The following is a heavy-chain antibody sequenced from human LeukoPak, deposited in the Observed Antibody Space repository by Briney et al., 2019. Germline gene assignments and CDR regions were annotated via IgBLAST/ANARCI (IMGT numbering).Heavy chain of an antibody. Sequence: SETLFLTCTVSIYSISSGYHWGWVRQSPGKGLEWIGCIYYRGNTYYNPPLKSRVTISLDTSKNQFSLKLTSVTAAETAIYYCARDRGYYTFDYWGQGTLVTVSS. CDR2: IYYRGNT. CDR1: IYSISSGYH. CDR3: ARDRGYYTFDY. D-gene: IGHD3-3*01. J-gene: IGHJ4*02. V-gene: IGHV4-38-2*02.